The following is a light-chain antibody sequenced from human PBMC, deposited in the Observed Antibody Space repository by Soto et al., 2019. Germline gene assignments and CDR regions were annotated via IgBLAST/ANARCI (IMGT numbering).Light chain of an antibody. V-gene: IGLV1-44*01. CDR2: SNN. CDR3: ATWDDSLNGWV. J-gene: IGLJ3*02. CDR1: SSNIGSST. Sequence: QSVLTQPPSASGTPGQRVTISCSGSSSNIGSSTVNWYQQLPGTAPKLLIYSNNQRPSGVRDRFSGSKSGTSASLAISGLQPEDEADYYCATWDDSLNGWVFGGGTKLTVL.